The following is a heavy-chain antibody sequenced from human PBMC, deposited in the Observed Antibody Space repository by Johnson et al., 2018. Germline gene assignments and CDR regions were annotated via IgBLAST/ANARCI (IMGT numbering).Heavy chain of an antibody. D-gene: IGHD3-10*01. J-gene: IGHJ4*01. CDR3: ARPRYSWSFGDYYFDY. CDR2: MNPNTGNT. Sequence: QVQLVQSGAEVKKPGASVKVSCKASGHTFTSYDINWVRQATGQGLEWMGWMNPNTGNTGYAQRFLGRVTLTRDTSTSTAYMELSSLRSEDTAVYYCARPRYSWSFGDYYFDYWG. V-gene: IGHV1-8*01. CDR1: GHTFTSYD.